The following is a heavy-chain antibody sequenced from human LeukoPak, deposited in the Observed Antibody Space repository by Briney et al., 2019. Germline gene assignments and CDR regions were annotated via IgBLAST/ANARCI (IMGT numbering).Heavy chain of an antibody. CDR1: GFTFSSYA. D-gene: IGHD3-16*02. V-gene: IGHV3-23*01. CDR2: ISGSGGST. CDR3: AKRTIMITFGGVIDAGGY. J-gene: IGHJ4*02. Sequence: GGSLRLSCAASGFTFSSYAMSWVRQAPGKGLEWVSAISGSGGSTYYADSVKGRFTISRDNSKNTLYLQMNSLRAEDTAVYYCAKRTIMITFGGVIDAGGYWGLGTLVTVSS.